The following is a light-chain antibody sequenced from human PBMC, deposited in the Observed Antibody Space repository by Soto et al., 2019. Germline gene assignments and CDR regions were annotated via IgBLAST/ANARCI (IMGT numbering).Light chain of an antibody. J-gene: IGLJ2*01. CDR3: SSFTSSNKGV. Sequence: QSALTQPASVSGSPGQSITISCTGTSSYVGGTNYVSWYQQHPGRAPKLMIYDVNHRSSRVSDRFSGYKSGNTASLTISGLQAEEEADYYCSSFTSSNKGVFGGGTKVTV. CDR2: DVN. CDR1: SSYVGGTNY. V-gene: IGLV2-14*03.